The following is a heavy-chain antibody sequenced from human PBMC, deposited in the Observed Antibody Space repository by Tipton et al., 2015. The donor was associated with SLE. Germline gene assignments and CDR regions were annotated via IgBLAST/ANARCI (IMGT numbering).Heavy chain of an antibody. CDR3: ATRIEPDYGDYVYAFDI. CDR1: GGSVSSGSYY. V-gene: IGHV4-61*01. J-gene: IGHJ3*02. CDR2: IYYSRST. D-gene: IGHD4-17*01. Sequence: TLSLTCTVSGGSVSSGSYYWSWIRQPPGKGLEWIGYIYYSRSTNYNPSLKSRVTISVDTSKNQFSLKLSSVTAADTAVYYCATRIEPDYGDYVYAFDIWGKGTMVTVSS.